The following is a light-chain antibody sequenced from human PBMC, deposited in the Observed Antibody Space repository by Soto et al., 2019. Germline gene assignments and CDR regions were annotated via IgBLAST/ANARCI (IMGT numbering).Light chain of an antibody. V-gene: IGKV1-39*01. CDR2: GAS. J-gene: IGKJ3*01. CDR1: QSINKN. Sequence: DMQMTQSPSSLSASVGDRVTITCRASQSINKNLNWFQQKPGKAPKLLIYGASNLHSGVPSRFSGSGSGTDFTLTISSLQPEDFATYYCQMSYSRSTSAFGPGTKVDSK. CDR3: QMSYSRSTSA.